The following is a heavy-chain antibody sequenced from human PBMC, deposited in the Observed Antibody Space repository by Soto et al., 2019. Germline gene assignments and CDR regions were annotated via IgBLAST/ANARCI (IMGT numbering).Heavy chain of an antibody. CDR2: IYTSGST. CDR3: ACLSTGRGATVFDY. J-gene: IGHJ4*02. Sequence: SETLSLTCTVSGGSISSSYWSWIRQPPGKGLEWIGRIYTSGSTNYNPSLKSRVTMSVDTSKNQFSLKLSSVTAADTAVYYCACLSTGRGATVFDYWGQGTLVTVSS. CDR1: GGSISSSY. D-gene: IGHD1-26*01. V-gene: IGHV4-4*07.